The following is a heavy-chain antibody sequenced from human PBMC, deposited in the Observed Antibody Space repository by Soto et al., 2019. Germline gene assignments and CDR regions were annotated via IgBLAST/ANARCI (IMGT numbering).Heavy chain of an antibody. CDR3: ANSYGDYVSY. V-gene: IGHV4-39*01. Sequence: QLQLQESGPGLVKPSETLSLTCTVSRGSISSSTYYWGWIRQPPGKGLDWIGSIYYSGSTYYNPSLKSRVTISVDTSKNQFSLKLSSVTAADTAVYYCANSYGDYVSYWGQGTLVTVSS. CDR2: IYYSGST. J-gene: IGHJ4*02. CDR1: RGSISSSTYY. D-gene: IGHD4-17*01.